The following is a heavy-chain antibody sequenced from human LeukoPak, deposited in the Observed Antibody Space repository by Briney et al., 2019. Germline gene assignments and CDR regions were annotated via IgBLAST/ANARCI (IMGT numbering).Heavy chain of an antibody. D-gene: IGHD4-11*01. CDR1: GYTFTSYG. J-gene: IGHJ4*02. V-gene: IGHV1-18*01. CDR2: ISAYNGNT. CDR3: ARVYSNNGRWFDY. Sequence: ASVKVPCKASGYTFTSYGINWVRQAPGQGLEWMGWISAYNGNTNYAQKLQGRVTMTTDTSSSTAYMELRSLRSDDTAVYYCARVYSNNGRWFDYWGQGTLVTVSS.